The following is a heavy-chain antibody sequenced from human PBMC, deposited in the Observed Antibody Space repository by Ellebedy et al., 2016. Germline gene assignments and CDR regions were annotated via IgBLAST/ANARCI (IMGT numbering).Heavy chain of an antibody. CDR3: ASQGQDYDFLTGPNTPYY. J-gene: IGHJ4*02. CDR1: GFTFSDYY. Sequence: GESMKISXAASGFTFSDYYMSWIRQAPEKGLEWLSYMSGSGATIYYADSVEGRFTISRDNAKNSLYLHMNSLRAEDTAVYYCASQGQDYDFLTGPNTPYYWGQGTLVTVSS. D-gene: IGHD3-9*01. CDR2: MSGSGATI. V-gene: IGHV3-11*01.